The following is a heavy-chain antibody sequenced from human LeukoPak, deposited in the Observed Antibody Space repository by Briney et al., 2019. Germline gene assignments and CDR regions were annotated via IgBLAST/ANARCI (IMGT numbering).Heavy chain of an antibody. D-gene: IGHD5-12*01. J-gene: IGHJ4*02. Sequence: SETLSLTCTVSGGSISSSSYYWSWIRQPAGKGLEWIGRIYTSGSTNYNPSLKSRVTMSVDTSKNQFSLKLSSVTAADTAVYYCARDRGWLRSHFDYWGQGTLVTVSS. CDR2: IYTSGST. CDR3: ARDRGWLRSHFDY. CDR1: GGSISSSSYY. V-gene: IGHV4-61*02.